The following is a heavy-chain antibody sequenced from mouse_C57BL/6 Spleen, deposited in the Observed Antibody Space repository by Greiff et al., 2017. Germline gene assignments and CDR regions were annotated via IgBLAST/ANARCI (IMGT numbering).Heavy chain of an antibody. D-gene: IGHD1-1*01. CDR2: INPSTGGT. CDR3: ARRDYYYGSSYAMDY. V-gene: IGHV1-42*01. J-gene: IGHJ4*01. CDR1: GYSFTGYY. Sequence: DVKLQESGPELVKPGASVKISCKASGYSFTGYYMNWVKQSPEKSLEWIGEINPSTGGTTYNQKFKAKATLTVDKSSSTAYMQLKSLTSEDSAVYYCARRDYYYGSSYAMDYWGQGTSVTVSS.